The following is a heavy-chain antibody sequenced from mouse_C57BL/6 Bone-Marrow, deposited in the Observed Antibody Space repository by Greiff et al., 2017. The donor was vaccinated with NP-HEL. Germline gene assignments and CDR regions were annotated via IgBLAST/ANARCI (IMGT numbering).Heavy chain of an antibody. CDR3: EREGITTDYFDY. Sequence: VQLQQSGPVLVKPGASVKMSCKASGYTFTDYYMNWVKQSHGKSLEWIGVINPYNGGTSYNQKFKGKATLTVDKSSSTAYMELNSLTSEDSAVYYCEREGITTDYFDYWGQGTTLTVSS. V-gene: IGHV1-19*01. CDR2: INPYNGGT. J-gene: IGHJ2*01. D-gene: IGHD1-1*01. CDR1: GYTFTDYY.